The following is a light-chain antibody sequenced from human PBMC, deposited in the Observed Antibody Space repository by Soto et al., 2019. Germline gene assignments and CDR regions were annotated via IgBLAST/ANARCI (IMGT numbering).Light chain of an antibody. Sequence: DIQMTQSPSSLSASVGDRVTITCRASQGISNYLAWYQQKPGKVPKLLIYAASTLQSGVPSRFSGSDSETDFTLTISSLQPEDVATYYCQKYDGAPWTFRQGTKVQIK. J-gene: IGKJ1*01. V-gene: IGKV1-27*01. CDR1: QGISNY. CDR2: AAS. CDR3: QKYDGAPWT.